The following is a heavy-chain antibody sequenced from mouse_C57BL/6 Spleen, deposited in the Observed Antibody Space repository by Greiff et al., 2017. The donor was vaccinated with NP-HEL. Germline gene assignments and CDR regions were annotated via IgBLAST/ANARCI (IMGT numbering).Heavy chain of an antibody. D-gene: IGHD2-4*01. J-gene: IGHJ4*01. CDR2: INPNNGGT. CDR1: GYTFTDYY. Sequence: VQLQQSGPELVKPGASVKISCKASGYTFTDYYMNWVKQSHGKSLEWIGDINPNNGGTSYNQKFKGKATLTVDKSSSTAYMELRSLTSEDSAVYYCARLDYDLYYAMDYWGQGTSVTVSS. CDR3: ARLDYDLYYAMDY. V-gene: IGHV1-26*01.